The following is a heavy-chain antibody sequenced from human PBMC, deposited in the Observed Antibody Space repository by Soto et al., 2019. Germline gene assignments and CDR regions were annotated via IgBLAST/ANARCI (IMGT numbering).Heavy chain of an antibody. J-gene: IGHJ5*01. V-gene: IGHV3-23*01. CDR2: ITGTASST. CDR1: GFRFSDFA. D-gene: IGHD5-12*01. CDR3: AKGAEGYVVSSLDS. Sequence: EVQLLESGGGFVQPGASLRLSCAASGFRFSDFAMTWVRQAPGRGLEWVSAITGTASSTYYADSVKGRFTISRDNSKNTLYLQINSLRAEDTAIYYCAKGAEGYVVSSLDSWGQGTLVTVSS.